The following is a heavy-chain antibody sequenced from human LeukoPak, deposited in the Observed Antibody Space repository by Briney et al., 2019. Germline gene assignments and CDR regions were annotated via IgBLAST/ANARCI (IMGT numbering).Heavy chain of an antibody. Sequence: RGESLQISFKGSGYSFTRYSIGWVRQMQGKGLEWMGILYPGDSTTTNSPSFQAQVTISADKSISTAYLQWRNLKASDTAMYYCARSIEWFGELSPWGQGTLVTVSS. CDR3: ARSIEWFGELSP. D-gene: IGHD3-10*01. CDR2: LYPGDSTT. J-gene: IGHJ5*02. V-gene: IGHV5-51*01. CDR1: GYSFTRYS.